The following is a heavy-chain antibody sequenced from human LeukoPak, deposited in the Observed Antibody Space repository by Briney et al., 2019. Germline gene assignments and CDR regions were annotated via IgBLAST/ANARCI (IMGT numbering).Heavy chain of an antibody. CDR1: GFTFSSHA. CDR2: ISGSGGST. D-gene: IGHD3-22*01. J-gene: IGHJ4*02. V-gene: IGHV3-23*01. Sequence: PGGSLRLSCAASGFTFSSHAMSWVRQAPGKGLEWVSAISGSGGSTYYADSVKGRFTISRDNSKNTLYLQMNSLRVEDTAVYFCARDCSASSSGYYPLGYWGQGTLVTVSS. CDR3: ARDCSASSSGYYPLGY.